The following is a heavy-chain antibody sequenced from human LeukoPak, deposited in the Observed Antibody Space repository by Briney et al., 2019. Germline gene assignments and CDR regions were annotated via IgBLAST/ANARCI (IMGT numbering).Heavy chain of an antibody. Sequence: ASVKVSCKASGYTFTSYDINWVRQATGQGLEWMGWMNPNSGNTGYAQKFQGRVTMTRNTSISTAYMELSSLRSEDTAVYYCARWLGEGHPYYDFWSGYYVLGDSGWFDPWGQGTLVTVSS. CDR2: MNPNSGNT. CDR3: ARWLGEGHPYYDFWSGYYVLGDSGWFDP. CDR1: GYTFTSYD. V-gene: IGHV1-8*01. D-gene: IGHD3-3*01. J-gene: IGHJ5*02.